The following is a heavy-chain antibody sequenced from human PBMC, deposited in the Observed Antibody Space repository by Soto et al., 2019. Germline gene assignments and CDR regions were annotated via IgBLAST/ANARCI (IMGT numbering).Heavy chain of an antibody. CDR2: TYYRSQWYT. CDR3: AGASEVYIIEAFHY. Sequence: SQTLSLTCAISGDSVSSNTVAWSWIRQSPSRGLEWLGRTYYRSQWYTDYAVAMKGRITIIPDTSKNQFSLQLNSVTPEDTAVYYCAGASEVYIIEAFHYWGQGTLVTVSS. D-gene: IGHD2-8*01. J-gene: IGHJ4*02. CDR1: GDSVSSNTVA. V-gene: IGHV6-1*01.